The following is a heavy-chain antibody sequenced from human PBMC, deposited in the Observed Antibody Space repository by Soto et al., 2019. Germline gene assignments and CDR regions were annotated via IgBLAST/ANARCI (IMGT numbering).Heavy chain of an antibody. Sequence: QVQLVQSGSEVKEPGASVKVSCKASGYTFTGYYVLWVRQAPGQGPECMGWINPYTGGTNYAQKFQGRVTMTRDTSISTAYMELSKLISDDTAVYYCATQFHHCGGDCYRGPYFGMDVWGQGTTVTVS. CDR1: GYTFTGYY. CDR3: ATQFHHCGGDCYRGPYFGMDV. V-gene: IGHV1-2*02. D-gene: IGHD2-21*02. J-gene: IGHJ6*02. CDR2: INPYTGGT.